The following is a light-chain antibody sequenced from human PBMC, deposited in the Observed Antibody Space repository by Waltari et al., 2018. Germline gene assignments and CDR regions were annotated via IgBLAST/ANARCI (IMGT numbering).Light chain of an antibody. CDR3: SSCSYTPTTTVV. Sequence: QSALTQPASVSGSPGQSITISCTGTTSDIGNYDYVSWYQHHPGKAPKLIIYEVSDRPSGVSNRFSGSKSGDTASLTISGLQAEDEADYYCSSCSYTPTTTVVFGTGTRVTVL. CDR1: TSDIGNYDY. CDR2: EVS. J-gene: IGLJ1*01. V-gene: IGLV2-14*01.